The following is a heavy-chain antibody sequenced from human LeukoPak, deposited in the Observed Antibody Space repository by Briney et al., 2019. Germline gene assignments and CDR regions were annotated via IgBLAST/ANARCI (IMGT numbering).Heavy chain of an antibody. CDR3: AKDPYDSSGYYYITY. V-gene: IGHV3-23*01. CDR1: GFTFSNCA. CDR2: ISGSGSST. Sequence: GGSLRLSCAASGFTFSNCAMSWVRQAPEKGLEWVSGISGSGSSTYYADSVKGRFTISRDNSKNTLYLQMNSLRAEDTAVYYCAKDPYDSSGYYYITYWGQGTLVTVSS. J-gene: IGHJ4*02. D-gene: IGHD3-22*01.